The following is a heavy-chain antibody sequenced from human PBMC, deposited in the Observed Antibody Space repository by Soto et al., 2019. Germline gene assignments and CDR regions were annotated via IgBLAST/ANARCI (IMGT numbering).Heavy chain of an antibody. J-gene: IGHJ6*02. V-gene: IGHV3-33*01. Sequence: GGSLRLSCAASGFIFSTYGMHWVRQAPGKGLEWVALIWYDGNNKYYADYVKGRFTISRDNSKNTLYLQMNSLRPEDTAVYYCARDRAMRRNSYYYGMDDWGQGTTVTVSS. CDR2: IWYDGNNK. CDR1: GFIFSTYG. CDR3: ARDRAMRRNSYYYGMDD.